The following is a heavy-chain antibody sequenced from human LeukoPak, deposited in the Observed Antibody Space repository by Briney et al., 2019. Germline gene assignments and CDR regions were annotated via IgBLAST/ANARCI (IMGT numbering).Heavy chain of an antibody. V-gene: IGHV3-21*04. J-gene: IGHJ4*02. CDR3: AKGVGILRSDY. D-gene: IGHD7-27*01. Sequence: GGSLRLSCAASGFTFSSYSMNWVRQAPGKGLEWVSSISSSSSYIYYADSVKGRFTISRDNSKNTLYLQMNSLRAEDTAVYYCAKGVGILRSDYWGQGTLVTVSS. CDR2: ISSSSSYI. CDR1: GFTFSSYS.